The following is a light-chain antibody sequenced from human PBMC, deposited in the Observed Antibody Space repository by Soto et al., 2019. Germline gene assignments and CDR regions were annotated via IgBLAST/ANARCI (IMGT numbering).Light chain of an antibody. CDR1: SSDVGYYNF. J-gene: IGLJ1*01. CDR3: ISYAGSNNFV. V-gene: IGLV2-8*01. Sequence: QSVMTPHPSPSGSTGKSVTISSPGTSSDVGYYNFVSWYQQHPGKAPKLMIYEVSKRPSGVPDRFSGSKSGNTASLTVSGLQAEDEADYYCISYAGSNNFVFGTGTKVTVL. CDR2: EVS.